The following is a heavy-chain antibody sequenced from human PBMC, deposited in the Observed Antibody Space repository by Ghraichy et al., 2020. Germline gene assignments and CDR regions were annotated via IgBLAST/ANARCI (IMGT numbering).Heavy chain of an antibody. CDR2: IYNGSDT. CDR1: GFTVSSNY. D-gene: IGHD6-19*01. J-gene: IGHJ4*02. CDR3: VKEGVAGRRFFDY. V-gene: IGHV3-66*02. Sequence: GESLNISCAASGFTVSSNYMSWVRQAPGKGLEWVSVIYNGSDTYYADSVRGRFTISTDNSKNTLYLQVNSLRAEDTAMYYCVKEGVAGRRFFDYWGQGILVTVSS.